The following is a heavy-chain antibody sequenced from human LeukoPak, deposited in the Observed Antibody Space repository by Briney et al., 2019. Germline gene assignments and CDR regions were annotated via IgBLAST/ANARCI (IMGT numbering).Heavy chain of an antibody. D-gene: IGHD6-13*01. CDR1: GFTVSSNY. CDR2: IYSGGFT. CDR3: ARGTGLWYGDY. Sequence: GGSLRLSCAASGFTVSSNYMSWVRQAPGKGLEWVSVIYSGGFTYYVDSVKGRFTISRDNSKNTLYLQMNSLRAEDTAVYFCARGTGLWYGDYWGQGTLVTVSS. V-gene: IGHV3-66*01. J-gene: IGHJ4*02.